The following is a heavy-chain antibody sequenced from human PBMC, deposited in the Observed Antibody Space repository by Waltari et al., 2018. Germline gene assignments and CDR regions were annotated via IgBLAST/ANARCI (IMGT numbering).Heavy chain of an antibody. Sequence: QVQLQESGPGLAKPSETLSLTCAAHDSSFRSGYYWGWIRQPPGKRLEVIGSIYHSGTTYYNPSLKSRVTILLDTSKTQFSLMLRSVTAAETAVYFCARWFHGDSPSHFDYWGQGTLVTVSS. V-gene: IGHV4-38-2*01. CDR1: DSSFRSGYY. D-gene: IGHD2-21*02. CDR2: IYHSGTT. J-gene: IGHJ4*02. CDR3: ARWFHGDSPSHFDY.